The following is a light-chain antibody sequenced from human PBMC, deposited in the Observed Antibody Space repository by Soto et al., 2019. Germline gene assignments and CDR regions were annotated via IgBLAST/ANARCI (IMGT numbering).Light chain of an antibody. J-gene: IGLJ1*01. CDR1: SSNIGARYD. Sequence: QSVLTQPPSVSGAPGQRVTISCTGSSSNIGARYDVHWYQQLPGTAPKLLIYDNTNRPSGVPDRFSGSRSGTSASLAITGLQAEDEADYYCQSYDRSLSGYVFGTGTQLTVL. V-gene: IGLV1-40*01. CDR2: DNT. CDR3: QSYDRSLSGYV.